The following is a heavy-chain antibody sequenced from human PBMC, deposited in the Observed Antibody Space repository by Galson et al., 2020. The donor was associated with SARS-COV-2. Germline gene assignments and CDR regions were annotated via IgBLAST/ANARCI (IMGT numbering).Heavy chain of an antibody. J-gene: IGHJ5*02. CDR1: GFTFSDYY. D-gene: IGHD3-3*01. CDR2: ISSSSSYT. Sequence: GGSLRLSCAASGFTFSDYYMSWIRQAPGKGLEWVSYISSSSSYTNYADSVKGRFTISRDNAKNSLYLQTNSLRAEDTAVYYCARAGNYDFYWFDPWGQGTLVTVSS. V-gene: IGHV3-11*06. CDR3: ARAGNYDFYWFDP.